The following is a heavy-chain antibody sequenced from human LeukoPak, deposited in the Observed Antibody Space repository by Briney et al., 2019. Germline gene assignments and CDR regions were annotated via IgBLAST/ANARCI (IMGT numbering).Heavy chain of an antibody. CDR1: GYSFTSYW. J-gene: IGHJ4*02. CDR2: IYPGDSDT. Sequence: GASLKISCKGSGYSFTSYWIGWVRQMPGKGLEWMGIIYPGDSDTRYSPSFQGQVTISADKSISTAYLQWSSLKASDTAMYYCARQRYCSGGSCYSKVNDYWGQGTLVTVSS. CDR3: ARQRYCSGGSCYSKVNDY. D-gene: IGHD2-15*01. V-gene: IGHV5-51*01.